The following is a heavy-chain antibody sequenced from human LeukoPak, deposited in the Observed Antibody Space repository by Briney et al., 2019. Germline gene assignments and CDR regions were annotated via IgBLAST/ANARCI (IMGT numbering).Heavy chain of an antibody. V-gene: IGHV3-7*01. CDR2: IKQDGSEK. CDR3: ARMRGSYSFDY. J-gene: IGHJ4*02. CDR1: GFTFSNYW. D-gene: IGHD1-26*01. Sequence: GGSLRLSCVASGFTFSNYWMSWVRQSPGKGLEWMANIKQDGSEKYYVDSVKGRFTISRDNAKNSLYLQMNSLRAEDTAVYHCARMRGSYSFDYWGQGTLVTVSS.